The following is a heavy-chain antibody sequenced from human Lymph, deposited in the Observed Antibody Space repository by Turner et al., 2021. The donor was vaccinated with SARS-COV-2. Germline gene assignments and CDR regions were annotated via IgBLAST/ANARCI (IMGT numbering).Heavy chain of an antibody. Sequence: EVQLVESGGGLVKPGGSLRLSCAASGFSFSRYSMNWVRQAPGKGLEWVSSISSSSSYIYYADSVKGRFTISRDSAKNSLYLQTNSLRAEDTAVYYCARERYDSSGSESYYFDYWGQGTLVTVSS. J-gene: IGHJ4*02. CDR2: ISSSSSYI. V-gene: IGHV3-21*01. CDR3: ARERYDSSGSESYYFDY. CDR1: GFSFSRYS. D-gene: IGHD3-22*01.